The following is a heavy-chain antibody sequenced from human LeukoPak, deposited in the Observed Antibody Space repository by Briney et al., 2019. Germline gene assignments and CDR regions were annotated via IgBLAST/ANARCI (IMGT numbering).Heavy chain of an antibody. Sequence: PGGSLRLSCAASGFTVSSNYMSWVRQAPGKGLEWVSVIYSGGSTYYADSVKGRFTISRDNSKNTLYLQMNSLRAVDTAVYYCASWYYNEYYFDYWGQGTLVTVSS. CDR1: GFTVSSNY. CDR3: ASWYYNEYYFDY. D-gene: IGHD2/OR15-2a*01. CDR2: IYSGGST. J-gene: IGHJ4*02. V-gene: IGHV3-53*01.